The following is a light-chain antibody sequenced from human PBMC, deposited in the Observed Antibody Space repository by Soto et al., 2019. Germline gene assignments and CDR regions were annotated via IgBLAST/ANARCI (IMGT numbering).Light chain of an antibody. Sequence: EIVLTQSPGTLSLSPGERATLSCRASQSVSSNYLAWYQQKPGQAPRLLIYGASSRATGIPDRFSGSVSGTDFPLTISRREPVYFAVYDFQQYGSSPYTFGQGTKLEI. J-gene: IGKJ2*01. V-gene: IGKV3-20*01. CDR2: GAS. CDR1: QSVSSNY. CDR3: QQYGSSPYT.